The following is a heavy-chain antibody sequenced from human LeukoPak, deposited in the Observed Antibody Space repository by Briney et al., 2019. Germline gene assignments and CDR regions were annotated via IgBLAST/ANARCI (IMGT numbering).Heavy chain of an antibody. D-gene: IGHD2-2*01. V-gene: IGHV3-66*01. J-gene: IGHJ4*02. CDR1: GFTVSDNY. CDR3: ARLLREYCSSTSCNRIYFDY. CDR2: IYSGGKT. Sequence: GGSLRLSCAASGFTVSDNYMSWVRQAPGKGLEWVSVIYSGGKTYYADSVKGRLTISRENSKNTLYLQMNSMRAEDTAVYYCARLLREYCSSTSCNRIYFDYWGQGILVTVSS.